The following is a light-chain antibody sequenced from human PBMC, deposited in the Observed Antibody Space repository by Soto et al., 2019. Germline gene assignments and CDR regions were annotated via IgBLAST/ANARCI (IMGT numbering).Light chain of an antibody. J-gene: IGKJ1*01. CDR2: GAS. CDR1: QSVRSDY. CDR3: QPYGSSPRT. Sequence: EIVLTQSPGTLSLSPGERATLSCRASQSVRSDYLAWYQQKPGQAPRLHIYGASTRATCIPDRFTGSGSGTDFTRTISRLEPEDFAVYYCQPYGSSPRTFGQGTKGEIK. V-gene: IGKV3-20*01.